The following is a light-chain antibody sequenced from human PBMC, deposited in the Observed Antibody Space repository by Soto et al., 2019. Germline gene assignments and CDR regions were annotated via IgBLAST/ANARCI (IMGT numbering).Light chain of an antibody. CDR2: DVN. Sequence: QSALTQPASMSGSPEQSITISCTGTSSDVGGYNYVSWYRQHPGKAPKLMIYDVNNRPSGVSNRFSGSKSGNTASLTISGLQAEDEADYYCSSHSSSSTLVVFGGGTKVTVL. J-gene: IGLJ2*01. CDR3: SSHSSSSTLVV. V-gene: IGLV2-14*03. CDR1: SSDVGGYNY.